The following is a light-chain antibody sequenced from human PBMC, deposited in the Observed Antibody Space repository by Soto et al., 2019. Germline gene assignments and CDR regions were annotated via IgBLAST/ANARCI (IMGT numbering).Light chain of an antibody. Sequence: EIVLTQSPDTLSLSPGERATLSCRASQSVSSSFLAWYQQRPGQAPRLLIYGASSRATGIPVRFSGSGSATDFSLTISRLEPEDFAVYYCQQYGSSPETFGQGTKLEIK. CDR1: QSVSSSF. V-gene: IGKV3-20*01. CDR3: QQYGSSPET. CDR2: GAS. J-gene: IGKJ2*01.